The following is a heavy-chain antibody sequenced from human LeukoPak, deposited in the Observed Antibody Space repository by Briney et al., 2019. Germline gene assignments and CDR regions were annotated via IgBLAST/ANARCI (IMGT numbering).Heavy chain of an antibody. CDR2: IYYSGST. CDR1: GGSISSYY. J-gene: IGHJ4*02. D-gene: IGHD1/OR15-1a*01. CDR3: ARNNGYEYYFDY. V-gene: IGHV4-59*01. Sequence: SETLSLTCTVSGGSISSYYWSWIRQPPGKGLEWIGYIYYSGSTNYNPSLKSRVTISVDTSKNQFSLKLSSVTAADTAVYYCARNNGYEYYFDYWGQGTLVTVSS.